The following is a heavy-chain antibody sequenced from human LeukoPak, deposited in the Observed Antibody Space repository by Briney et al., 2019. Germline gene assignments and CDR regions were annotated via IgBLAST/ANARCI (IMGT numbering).Heavy chain of an antibody. CDR3: AKPHRAYYDFWSGYRFDY. CDR1: GFTFSSYG. D-gene: IGHD3-3*01. CDR2: ISYDGSNK. V-gene: IGHV3-30*18. J-gene: IGHJ4*02. Sequence: GGSLRLSCAASGFTFSSYGMHWVRQAPGKGLEWVAVISYDGSNKYYADSVEGRFTISRDNSKNTLYLQMNSLRAEDTAVYYCAKPHRAYYDFWSGYRFDYWGQGTLVTVSS.